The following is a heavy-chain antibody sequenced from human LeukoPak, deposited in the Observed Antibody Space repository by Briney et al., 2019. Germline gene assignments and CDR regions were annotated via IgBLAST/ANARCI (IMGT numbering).Heavy chain of an antibody. Sequence: SETLSLTYHVSGDSLSSSRFSWSWIRQPAGKGLEWIGRIYATGNTYYNPSLTSRVALSVDAPRNQFTLTLTSVTAADTAIYYCARLKTGDVHKKTNKWFDPWGQGTLVTVSS. CDR1: GDSLSSSRFS. J-gene: IGHJ5*02. V-gene: IGHV4-61*02. CDR3: ARLKTGDVHKKTNKWFDP. D-gene: IGHD7-27*01. CDR2: IYATGNT.